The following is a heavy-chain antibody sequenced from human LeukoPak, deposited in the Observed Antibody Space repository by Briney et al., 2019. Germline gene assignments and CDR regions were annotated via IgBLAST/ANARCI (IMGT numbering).Heavy chain of an antibody. J-gene: IGHJ6*03. Sequence: GASVKVSCKASGGTFSSYAISWVRQAPGQGLEWMGRIIPIFGTANYAQKFQGRVTITTDESTSTAYMELSSLRSEDTAVYYCARDHQSLGYCSGGSCPGRYYYYYMDVRGKGTTATVSS. CDR3: ARDHQSLGYCSGGSCPGRYYYYYMDV. CDR2: IIPIFGTA. V-gene: IGHV1-69*05. D-gene: IGHD2-15*01. CDR1: GGTFSSYA.